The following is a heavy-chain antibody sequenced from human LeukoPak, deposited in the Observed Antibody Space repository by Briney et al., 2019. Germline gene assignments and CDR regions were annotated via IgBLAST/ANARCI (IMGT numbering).Heavy chain of an antibody. J-gene: IGHJ4*02. D-gene: IGHD3-3*01. CDR2: ITPYNGNT. V-gene: IGHV1-18*01. Sequence: GASVKVSCKASGYTFTNFGISWVRQAPGQGLEWMGWITPYNGNTNYAQKLQGRVTLTTDTSTSTAYMELRSLRSDDTAVYYCARDYRDTYYDFWSGYFTTPGYWGQGTLVTVSS. CDR3: ARDYRDTYYDFWSGYFTTPGY. CDR1: GYTFTNFG.